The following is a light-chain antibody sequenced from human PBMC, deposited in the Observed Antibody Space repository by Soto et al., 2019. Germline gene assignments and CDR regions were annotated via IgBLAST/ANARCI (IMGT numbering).Light chain of an antibody. CDR2: GAS. Sequence: EIVLTQSPGTLSLSPGERATLSCRASQSVSSSYLAWYQQKPGQAPRLLIYGASSRATGLPDRFSGSGSGTDFTLTISRLEPEDFAVYYCHQYGSSPPLTFGGGTKVEIK. CDR3: HQYGSSPPLT. J-gene: IGKJ4*01. V-gene: IGKV3-20*01. CDR1: QSVSSSY.